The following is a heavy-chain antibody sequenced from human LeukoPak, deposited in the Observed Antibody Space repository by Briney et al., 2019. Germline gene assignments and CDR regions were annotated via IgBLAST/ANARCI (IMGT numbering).Heavy chain of an antibody. Sequence: ETLSLTCTVSGGSINTYYWSWIRQPPGKGLEWIGYIYYSGSTNYNPSLKSRVTISVDTSKNQLSLKLSSVTAADTAVYYCARTIEAAGSDWFDPWGQGTLVTVSS. J-gene: IGHJ5*02. V-gene: IGHV4-59*08. CDR1: GGSINTYY. CDR3: ARTIEAAGSDWFDP. D-gene: IGHD6-13*01. CDR2: IYYSGST.